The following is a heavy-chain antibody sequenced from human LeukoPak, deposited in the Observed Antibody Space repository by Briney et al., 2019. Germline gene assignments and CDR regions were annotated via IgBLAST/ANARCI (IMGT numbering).Heavy chain of an antibody. CDR3: ARGGGTVVTGFDY. V-gene: IGHV1-69*04. CDR1: GGTFSSYA. CDR2: IIPILGIA. D-gene: IGHD4-23*01. Sequence: GASVKVSCKASGGTFSSYAISWVRQAPGQGLEWMGRIIPILGIANYAQKFQGRVTITADKSTSTAYMELSSLRSEDTAVYYCARGGGTVVTGFDYWGQGTLVTVSS. J-gene: IGHJ4*02.